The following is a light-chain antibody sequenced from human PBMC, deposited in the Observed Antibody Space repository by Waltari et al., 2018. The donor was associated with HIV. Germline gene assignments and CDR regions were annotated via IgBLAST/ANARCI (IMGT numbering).Light chain of an antibody. Sequence: QSALTQPASVSGSPGQSITISCTGDISALGFYDLVSWYQKYPGKAPQLIIYDVNTRPSGISNRCSGSKSGNTASLTISALQGDDEADYYCSSYTDSDTLLFGGGTKLTVL. J-gene: IGLJ2*01. V-gene: IGLV2-14*01. CDR3: SSYTDSDTLL. CDR1: ISALGFYDL. CDR2: DVN.